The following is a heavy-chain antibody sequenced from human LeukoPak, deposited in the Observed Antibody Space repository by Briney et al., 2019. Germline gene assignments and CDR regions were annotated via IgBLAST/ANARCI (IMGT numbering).Heavy chain of an antibody. Sequence: SETLSLTCGVYSASFSDYYWNWIRQPPGKGLEWIGEVHHSGTTNYNPSLRSRATISVDTSKKQFSLKLSSVTAADSAVYYCARAISAAYLYYSYYYMDVWDKGTTVTVSS. V-gene: IGHV4-34*01. CDR1: SASFSDYY. J-gene: IGHJ6*03. D-gene: IGHD6-13*01. CDR3: ARAISAAYLYYSYYYMDV. CDR2: VHHSGTT.